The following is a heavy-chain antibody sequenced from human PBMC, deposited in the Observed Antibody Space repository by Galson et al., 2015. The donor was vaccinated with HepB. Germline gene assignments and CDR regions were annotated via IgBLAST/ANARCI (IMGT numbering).Heavy chain of an antibody. Sequence: SLRLSCAASGFTFNSYWMHWVRQAPGKGLVWVSRIKSDGSTTSYADSVKGRFTISRDNAKNTLYLQMDSLRAEDTAVYYCARFGAADATASDYWGRGTLVTVS. CDR1: GFTFNSYW. D-gene: IGHD6-13*01. CDR3: ARFGAADATASDY. CDR2: IKSDGSTT. V-gene: IGHV3-74*01. J-gene: IGHJ4*02.